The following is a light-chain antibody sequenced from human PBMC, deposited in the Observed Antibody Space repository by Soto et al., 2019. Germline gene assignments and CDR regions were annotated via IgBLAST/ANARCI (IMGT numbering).Light chain of an antibody. CDR3: QQYIRWPLT. CDR2: GAS. J-gene: IGKJ4*01. CDR1: QSVGTI. Sequence: IVMTQSPATLSVSPGERATLSCRAGQSVGTILAWYQQKPGQSPRLLIYGASTRATGAPARFSGSGSGTEFTLTISSLQSEDFAVYYCQQYIRWPLTFGGGTKVDIK. V-gene: IGKV3-15*01.